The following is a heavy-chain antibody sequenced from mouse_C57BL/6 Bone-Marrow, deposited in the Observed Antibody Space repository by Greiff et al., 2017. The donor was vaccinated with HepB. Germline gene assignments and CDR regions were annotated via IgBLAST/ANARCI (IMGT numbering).Heavy chain of an antibody. J-gene: IGHJ3*01. CDR1: GFTFSSYA. CDR3: TRDRDYDWSFAY. Sequence: EVQVVESGEGLVKPGGSLKLSCAASGFTFSSYAMSWVRQTPEKRLEWVAYISSGGDYIYYADTVKGRFTISRDNARNTLYLQMSSLKSEDTAMYYCTRDRDYDWSFAYWGQGTLVTVSA. CDR2: ISSGGDYI. V-gene: IGHV5-9-1*02. D-gene: IGHD2-4*01.